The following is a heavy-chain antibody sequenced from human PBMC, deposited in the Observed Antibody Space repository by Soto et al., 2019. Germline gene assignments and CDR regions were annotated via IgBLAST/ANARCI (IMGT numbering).Heavy chain of an antibody. Sequence: PSEPMSLTCSVSGRSISEINSYWGWIRQTPGEGLEWIGTIHHTGSTYYNPSLKSRVIISLDTSKNQFSLKLSSVTAADTALYYCARPEGGYGSGYSWFVHWGQGTRVTVSS. D-gene: IGHD5-12*01. J-gene: IGHJ5*02. CDR1: GRSISEINSY. CDR2: IHHTGST. CDR3: ARPEGGYGSGYSWFVH. V-gene: IGHV4-39*01.